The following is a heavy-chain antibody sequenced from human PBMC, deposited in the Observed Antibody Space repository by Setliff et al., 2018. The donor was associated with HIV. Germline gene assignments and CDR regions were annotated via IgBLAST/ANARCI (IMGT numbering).Heavy chain of an antibody. CDR2: IYSSGNT. Sequence: TLSLTCSVSGGPISSSSYYWGWIRQPPGKGLEWIGNIYSSGNTYYNPSLKSRLTMSVDTSKNQLSLKLSSLTAADTAMYYCASVTLFVRFDFWGLGTRVTVSA. CDR3: ASVTLFVRFDF. D-gene: IGHD3-10*02. J-gene: IGHJ4*02. V-gene: IGHV4-39*01. CDR1: GGPISSSSYY.